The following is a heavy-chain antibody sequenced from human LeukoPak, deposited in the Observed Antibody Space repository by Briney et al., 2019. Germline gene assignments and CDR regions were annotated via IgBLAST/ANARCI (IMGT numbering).Heavy chain of an antibody. J-gene: IGHJ6*03. V-gene: IGHV3-30*18. CDR2: ISYDGSNK. D-gene: IGHD1-1*01. CDR3: AKDFRTTGTTPYYYMDV. CDR1: GFTFSSYG. Sequence: GGSLRLSCAASGFTFSSYGMHWVRQAPGKGLEWVAVISYDGSNKYYADSVKGRFTISRDNSKNTLYLQMNSLRAEDTAVYYCAKDFRTTGTTPYYYMDVWGKGTTVTVSS.